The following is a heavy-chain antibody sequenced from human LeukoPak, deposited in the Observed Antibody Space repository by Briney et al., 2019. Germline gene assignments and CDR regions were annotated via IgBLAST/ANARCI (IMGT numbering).Heavy chain of an antibody. Sequence: GASVKVSCKASGYTFTSYYMHWVRQAPGQGLEWMGLINPTGGSTGYAQKFQGRVTLTKDTSTTTVYMELRSLRSDDTAVYYCARGGSPLGWFDPWGQGTLVTVSS. CDR3: ARGGSPLGWFDP. CDR1: GYTFTSYY. V-gene: IGHV1-46*01. CDR2: INPTGGST. D-gene: IGHD3-10*01. J-gene: IGHJ5*02.